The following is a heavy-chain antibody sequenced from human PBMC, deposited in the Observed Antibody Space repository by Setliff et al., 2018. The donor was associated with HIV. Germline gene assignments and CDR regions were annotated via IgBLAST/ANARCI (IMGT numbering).Heavy chain of an antibody. CDR3: RIPPNGGRSFDV. D-gene: IGHD2-8*01. J-gene: IGHJ3*01. V-gene: IGHV3-23*01. Sequence: GGSLRLSCVASVFTFTTYDMTWVCQAPGKGLEWVSYITDSGAYYADSVKGRFTISRDTSKNTLYLQLNSLRAEDTAVYYCRIPPNGGRSFDVWGQGTMVTVSS. CDR2: ITDSGA. CDR1: VFTFTTYD.